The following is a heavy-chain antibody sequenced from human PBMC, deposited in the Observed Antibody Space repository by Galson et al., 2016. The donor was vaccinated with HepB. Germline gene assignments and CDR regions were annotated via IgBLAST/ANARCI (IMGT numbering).Heavy chain of an antibody. CDR1: GFTFGDHY. Sequence: SLRLSCAASGFTFGDHYMDWVRQAPGKGLEWVGRIRSKPNGHTTDYAASVKGRFSISRDDSKNSLYLVMNSLKTEDTAVYYCMTTVITQANFDYWGQGTLVTVSS. J-gene: IGHJ4*02. CDR2: IRSKPNGHTT. V-gene: IGHV3-72*01. D-gene: IGHD4-23*01. CDR3: MTTVITQANFDY.